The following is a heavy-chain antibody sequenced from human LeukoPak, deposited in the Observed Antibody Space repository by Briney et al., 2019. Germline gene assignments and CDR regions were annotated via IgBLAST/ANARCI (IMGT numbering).Heavy chain of an antibody. CDR2: ISGSGGST. V-gene: IGHV3-23*01. Sequence: GGSLRLSCAASGFTFSSYAMSWVRQAPGKGLEWGSAISGSGGSTYYADSVKGRFTISRDNSKNTLYLQMNSLRAEDTAVYYCAKDLGSGWPRPYYFDYWGQGTLVTVSS. J-gene: IGHJ4*02. CDR1: GFTFSSYA. CDR3: AKDLGSGWPRPYYFDY. D-gene: IGHD6-19*01.